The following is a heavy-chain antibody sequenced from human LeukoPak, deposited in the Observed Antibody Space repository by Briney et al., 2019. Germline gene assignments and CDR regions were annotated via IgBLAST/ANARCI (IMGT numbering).Heavy chain of an antibody. CDR1: GYTFTVYY. CDR2: INPNSGGT. J-gene: IGHJ6*02. CDR3: ARGGYSSSSFYYGMDV. Sequence: GASVRVSCTASGYTFTVYYMHWGRQARGQGGGWMGGINPNSGGTNYAQKFQGRVTMTRDTSITTAYMELSRLRSDHTAVYYCARGGYSSSSFYYGMDVWGQGTTVTVSS. V-gene: IGHV1-2*02. D-gene: IGHD6-13*01.